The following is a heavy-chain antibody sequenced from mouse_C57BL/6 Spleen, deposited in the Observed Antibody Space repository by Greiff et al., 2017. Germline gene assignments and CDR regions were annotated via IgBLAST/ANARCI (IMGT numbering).Heavy chain of an antibody. J-gene: IGHJ1*03. CDR2: ISSGSSTI. CDR1: GFTFSDYG. CDR3: ARPGLRPYWYFDV. D-gene: IGHD1-2*01. V-gene: IGHV5-17*01. Sequence: DVKLVESGGGLVKPGGSLKLSCAASGFTFSDYGMHWVRQAPEKGLEWVAYISSGSSTIYYADTVKGRFTISRDNAKNTLFLQMTSLRSEDTAMYYCARPGLRPYWYFDVWGTGTTVTVSS.